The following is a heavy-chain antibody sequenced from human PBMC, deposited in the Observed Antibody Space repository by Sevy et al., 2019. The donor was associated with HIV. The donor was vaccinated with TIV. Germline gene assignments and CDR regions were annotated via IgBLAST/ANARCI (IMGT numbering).Heavy chain of an antibody. CDR1: GFTFSSFA. Sequence: GGSLRLSCAASGFTFSSFAMGWVRQAPGKGLDWISVISGTGDYTYYADSVKGRFTISRDNSKNTLFLQMNSLRAEDTAIFYCGKKMGGGSGMAFLVDYWGQGTLVTVSS. CDR2: ISGTGDYT. J-gene: IGHJ4*02. V-gene: IGHV3-23*01. CDR3: GKKMGGGSGMAFLVDY. D-gene: IGHD5-18*01.